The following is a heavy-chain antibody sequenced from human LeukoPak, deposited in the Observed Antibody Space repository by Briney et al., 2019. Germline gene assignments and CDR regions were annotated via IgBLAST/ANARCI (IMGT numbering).Heavy chain of an antibody. CDR2: INPNSGGT. CDR3: ARETYSYGYKQSDY. V-gene: IGHV1-2*02. CDR1: GYTFTVYY. J-gene: IGHJ4*02. D-gene: IGHD5-18*01. Sequence: ASVTVSCKASGYTFTVYYMHWVRQAPGQGREWMGWINPNSGGTNYVQKFQGRVTMTRDTSIRTAYMELSGLRSDDTAVYYCARETYSYGYKQSDYWGQGTLVTVSS.